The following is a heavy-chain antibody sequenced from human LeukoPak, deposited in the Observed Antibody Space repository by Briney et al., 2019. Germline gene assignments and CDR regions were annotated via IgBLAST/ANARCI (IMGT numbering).Heavy chain of an antibody. V-gene: IGHV3-23*01. D-gene: IGHD6-13*01. Sequence: GGSLRLSCAASGFTFSSYAMSWVRQAPGKGLGWVSAISGSGDNTYYADSVKGRFTISRDNSKNTLYLQMNSLRAEDTAVYYCANARAAADYWGQGTLVTVSS. CDR1: GFTFSSYA. CDR2: ISGSGDNT. J-gene: IGHJ4*02. CDR3: ANARAAADY.